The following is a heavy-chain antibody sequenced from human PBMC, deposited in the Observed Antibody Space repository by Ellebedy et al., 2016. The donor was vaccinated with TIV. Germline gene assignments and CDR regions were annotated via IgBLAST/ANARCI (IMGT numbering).Heavy chain of an antibody. CDR2: IIPIFGTA. CDR3: ARSKTNSFDD. Sequence: SVKVSCXASGGTFSSYAISWVRQAPGQGLEWMGGIIPIFGTANYAQKFQGRVTMTTDTSTSTAYMELRSLRSDDTAVYYCARSKTNSFDDWGQGTLVTVSS. V-gene: IGHV1-69*05. CDR1: GGTFSSYA. J-gene: IGHJ4*02.